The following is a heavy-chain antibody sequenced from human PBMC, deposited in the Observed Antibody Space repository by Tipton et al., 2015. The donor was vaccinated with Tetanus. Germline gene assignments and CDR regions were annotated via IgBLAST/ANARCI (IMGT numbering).Heavy chain of an antibody. CDR2: VYPGDSTT. CDR1: GYNFTVYY. D-gene: IGHD1-1*01. J-gene: IGHJ4*02. V-gene: IGHV5-51*01. Sequence: VQLVQSGAEVKKPGESLQISCKGSGYNFTVYYIGWVRQMPGKGLEWMGIVYPGDSTTKYSPSFQGQVTISADRSITTAYLRWSSLKASDTPIYYCARRRTTTALANYFDSWGQGTQVTVSS. CDR3: ARRRTTTALANYFDS.